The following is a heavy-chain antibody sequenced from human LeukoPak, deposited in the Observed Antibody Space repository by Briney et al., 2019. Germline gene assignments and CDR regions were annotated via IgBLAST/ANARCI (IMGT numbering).Heavy chain of an antibody. CDR1: GFPFSSYW. V-gene: IGHV3-7*01. J-gene: IGHJ4*02. CDR3: ARDMPGTYSFDY. D-gene: IGHD2-2*01. CDR2: IRHDGSET. Sequence: GGSLRLSCAASGFPFSSYWMSWVRQAPGKGLEWVANIRHDGSETYYVDSLRGRFTISRDNSKNTLFLELSSLRPDDTAVYYCARDMPGTYSFDYWGQGTLVTVSS.